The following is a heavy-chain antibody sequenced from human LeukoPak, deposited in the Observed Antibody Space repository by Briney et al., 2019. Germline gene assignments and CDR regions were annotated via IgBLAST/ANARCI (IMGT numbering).Heavy chain of an antibody. J-gene: IGHJ4*02. D-gene: IGHD3-22*01. CDR1: GDSVSRDSAA. V-gene: IGHV6-1*01. Sequence: SQTLSLTCAISGDSVSRDSAAWNWIRQSPSRGLEWLGRTYYKSRWYNDYAVSLRGRISINPDTTENQFSLQLNSVTPEDAAVYYCARGATFYDDTSGYPGPFYFDYWGQGSLVTVSS. CDR2: TYYKSRWYN. CDR3: ARGATFYDDTSGYPGPFYFDY.